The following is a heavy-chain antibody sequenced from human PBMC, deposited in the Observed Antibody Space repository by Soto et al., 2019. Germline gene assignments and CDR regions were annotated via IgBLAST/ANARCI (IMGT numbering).Heavy chain of an antibody. Sequence: EVQLVESGGGLIQPGGSLRLSCAASGFTFSSYSLNWVRQAPGKGLECVSYISSNSGIIYYADSVKGRFTISRDNAKNSLYLQMNSLSAEDTAVYYCARDRGGYVPFDSWGQGTLVTVSS. D-gene: IGHD5-12*01. CDR1: GFTFSSYS. J-gene: IGHJ4*02. CDR3: ARDRGGYVPFDS. CDR2: ISSNSGII. V-gene: IGHV3-48*01.